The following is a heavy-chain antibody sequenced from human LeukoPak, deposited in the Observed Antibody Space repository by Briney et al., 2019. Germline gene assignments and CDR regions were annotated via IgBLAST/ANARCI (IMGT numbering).Heavy chain of an antibody. J-gene: IGHJ1*01. Sequence: SETLSLTCTVSGGSISSGDYYWSWIRQPPGKGLEWIGYIYYSGSTNYNPSLKSRVTISVDTSKNQFSLKLSSVTAADTAVYYCARASTYYYDSSGYYHLSEYFQHWGQGTLVTVSS. CDR3: ARASTYYYDSSGYYHLSEYFQH. CDR1: GGSISSGDYY. CDR2: IYYSGST. D-gene: IGHD3-22*01. V-gene: IGHV4-61*08.